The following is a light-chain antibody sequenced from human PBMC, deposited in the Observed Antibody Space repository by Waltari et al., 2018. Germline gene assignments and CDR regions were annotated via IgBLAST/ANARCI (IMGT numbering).Light chain of an antibody. CDR3: ATWDDSLSNWA. CDR1: TFPISTSY. Sequence: QPVLTQPPSASGSCGQRGSCCCCASTFPISTSYVCWYQHVPRTAPKLLILRNSQRPSGVPERFSGSRSGTSASLAISGLRSEDEADYFCATWDDSLSNWAFGGGTKVTVL. V-gene: IGLV1-47*01. J-gene: IGLJ3*02. CDR2: RNS.